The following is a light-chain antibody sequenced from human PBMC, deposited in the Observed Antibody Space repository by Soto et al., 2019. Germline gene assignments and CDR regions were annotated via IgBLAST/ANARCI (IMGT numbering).Light chain of an antibody. V-gene: IGKV3-20*01. J-gene: IGKJ1*01. CDR1: QSVSRSY. CDR3: QQYGSSPWT. Sequence: ETVLTQSPGTLSLSPGERATLSCRASQSVSRSYLAWYQQKPGQAPRLLIFGASSRATGFPDRFSGSGSGTDFTLTISRLEPGDFAVYYCQQYGSSPWTFGQGTKVDIK. CDR2: GAS.